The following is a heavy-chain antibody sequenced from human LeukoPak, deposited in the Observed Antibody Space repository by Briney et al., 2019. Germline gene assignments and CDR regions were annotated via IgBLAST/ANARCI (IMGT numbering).Heavy chain of an antibody. D-gene: IGHD1-1*01. V-gene: IGHV4-30-4*01. CDR1: GGSISSGDYY. J-gene: IGHJ6*02. CDR3: ARVQNDYYYYGMDV. CDR2: IYYSGST. Sequence: SQTLSLTCTVSGGSISSGDYYWSWIRQPPGKGLEWIGYIYYSGSTYYNPSLKSRVTISVDTSKNQFSLKLSSVTAADTAVYYCARVQNDYYYYGMDVWGQGTTVTVSS.